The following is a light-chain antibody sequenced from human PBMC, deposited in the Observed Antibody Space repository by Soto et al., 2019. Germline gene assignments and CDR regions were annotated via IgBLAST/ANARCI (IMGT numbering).Light chain of an antibody. V-gene: IGKV3-20*01. CDR2: GAS. J-gene: IGKJ1*01. CDR3: QQYGSSPRT. Sequence: EIVLSQSPGTLSLSPGERATLSCRASQSVTNDFLAWYQQKPGQPPRLLIYGASWRATGIPDRFSGRGSGTDFTLTVSRLEPEDFAVYYCQQYGSSPRTFGQGTKVEIK. CDR1: QSVTNDF.